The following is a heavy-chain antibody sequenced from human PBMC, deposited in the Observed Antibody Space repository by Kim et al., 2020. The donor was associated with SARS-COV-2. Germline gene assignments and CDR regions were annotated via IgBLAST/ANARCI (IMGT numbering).Heavy chain of an antibody. D-gene: IGHD6-13*01. V-gene: IGHV4-31*03. CDR2: INYSGNT. J-gene: IGHJ4*01. Sequence: SETLSLTCTVSGGSINTGGYQWSWIRQHPGKGLEWIGDINYSGNTYYNPSLKSRVTILVDTSKNQFSLKLSSVTVADTAMYYCARVRYETGISEDPPDF. CDR1: GGSINTGGYQ. CDR3: ARVRYETGISEDPPDF.